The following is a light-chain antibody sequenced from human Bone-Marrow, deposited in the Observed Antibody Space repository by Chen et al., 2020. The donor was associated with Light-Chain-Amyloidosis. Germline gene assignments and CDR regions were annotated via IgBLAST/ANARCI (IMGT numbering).Light chain of an antibody. CDR3: QVWDRSSDRPV. CDR2: DDS. J-gene: IGLJ3*02. V-gene: IGLV3-21*02. Sequence: SYVLPQPSSVSAAPGQTVTITCGGNNIGSTSVHWYQQTPGQAPLLVVYDDSDRPSGIPERLSGSNSGNTATLTISRVEAGDEADYYCQVWDRSSDRPVFGGGTKLTVL. CDR1: NIGSTS.